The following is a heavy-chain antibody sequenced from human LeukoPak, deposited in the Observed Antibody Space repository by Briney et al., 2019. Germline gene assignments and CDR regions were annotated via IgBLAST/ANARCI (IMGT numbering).Heavy chain of an antibody. J-gene: IGHJ4*02. CDR3: ARQPSSWYWIFGYFDY. V-gene: IGHV4-39*01. Sequence: KPSETLSLTCTVSGGSISSSSYYWGWIRQPPGKGLEWIGSIYYSGSTYYNPSLKSRVTISVGTSKNQFSLKLSSVTAADTAVYYCARQPSSWYWIFGYFDYWGQGTLVTVSS. CDR2: IYYSGST. CDR1: GGSISSSSYY. D-gene: IGHD6-13*01.